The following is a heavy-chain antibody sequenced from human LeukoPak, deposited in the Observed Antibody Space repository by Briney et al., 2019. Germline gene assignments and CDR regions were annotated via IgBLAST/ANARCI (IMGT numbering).Heavy chain of an antibody. V-gene: IGHV3-23*01. CDR3: AKARVPGGQWLASY. CDR2: ISAGGDT. Sequence: GGSLRLSCAASGFTFSSYGMSWVRQAPGKGLEWVSTISAGGDTYYADSVKGRFTISRDNSKNTLYLQMNSLRAEDTAVYYCAKARVPGGQWLASYWGQGTLVT. D-gene: IGHD6-19*01. J-gene: IGHJ4*02. CDR1: GFTFSSYG.